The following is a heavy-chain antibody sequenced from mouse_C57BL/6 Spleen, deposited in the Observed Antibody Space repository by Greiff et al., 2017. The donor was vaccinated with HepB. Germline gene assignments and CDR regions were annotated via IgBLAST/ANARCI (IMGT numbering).Heavy chain of an antibody. J-gene: IGHJ1*03. V-gene: IGHV1-82*01. Sequence: QVQLQQSGPELVKPGASVKISCKASGYAFSSSWMNWVKQRPGKGLEWIGRIYPGDGDTNYNGKCKGKATLTADKSSSTAYMQLSSLTSEDSAVYFCARWLLDWYFDVWGTGTTVTVSS. D-gene: IGHD2-3*01. CDR2: IYPGDGDT. CDR1: GYAFSSSW. CDR3: ARWLLDWYFDV.